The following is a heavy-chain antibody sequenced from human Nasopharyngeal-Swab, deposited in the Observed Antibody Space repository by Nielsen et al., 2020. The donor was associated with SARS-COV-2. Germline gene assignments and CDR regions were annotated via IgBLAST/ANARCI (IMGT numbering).Heavy chain of an antibody. V-gene: IGHV3-74*01. Sequence: GESLKISCAASGFTFSSYWMHWVRQAPGKGLVWVSRINSDGSSTSYADSVKGRFTISRDNTKNSLYLQMNSLRAEDTAVYYCARDDSSSAGYWGQGVLVTVSS. D-gene: IGHD6-13*01. J-gene: IGHJ4*02. CDR2: INSDGSST. CDR1: GFTFSSYW. CDR3: ARDDSSSAGY.